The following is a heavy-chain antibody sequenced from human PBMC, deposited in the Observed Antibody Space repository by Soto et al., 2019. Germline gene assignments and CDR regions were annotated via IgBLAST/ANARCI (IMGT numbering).Heavy chain of an antibody. CDR2: IMPYIYTA. J-gene: IGHJ4*02. CDR3: ARGGYSSSWRFDY. V-gene: IGHV1-69*06. D-gene: IGHD6-13*01. CDR1: GNTFNTYA. Sequence: QVHLVQYGAEVKKPGSSVNFSCKTSGNTFNTYAISWVRQAPGQGLEWLGGIMPYIYTANYAQKFQGRVTITADKSSNTVYMELGSLTSEDTAMYFCARGGYSSSWRFDYWGQGTLVTVAS.